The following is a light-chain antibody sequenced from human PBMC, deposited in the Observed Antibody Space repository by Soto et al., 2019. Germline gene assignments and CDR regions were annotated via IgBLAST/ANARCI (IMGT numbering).Light chain of an antibody. J-gene: IGKJ1*01. Sequence: EIVMTQSPVTLSVSPGERATLSCRASQSISSSYLAWYQQRPGQAPRLLIYGASSRATGIPDRFSGSGSGTEFTLTISRLEPEDFAVYYCQQYGSSSWTFGQGTKVDIK. V-gene: IGKV3-20*01. CDR2: GAS. CDR3: QQYGSSSWT. CDR1: QSISSSY.